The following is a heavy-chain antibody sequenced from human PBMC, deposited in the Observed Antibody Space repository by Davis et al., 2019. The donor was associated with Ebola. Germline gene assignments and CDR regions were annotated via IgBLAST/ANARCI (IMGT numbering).Heavy chain of an antibody. Sequence: GESLKISCAASGFTFSSYAMNWVRQAPGKGLEWVSYISSSSSTIYYADSVKGRFTISRDNAKNSLYLQMNSLRDEDTAVYYCARDGFFGVTTSDYWGQGTLVTVSS. CDR2: ISSSSSTI. CDR1: GFTFSSYA. CDR3: ARDGFFGVTTSDY. D-gene: IGHD4-17*01. J-gene: IGHJ4*02. V-gene: IGHV3-48*02.